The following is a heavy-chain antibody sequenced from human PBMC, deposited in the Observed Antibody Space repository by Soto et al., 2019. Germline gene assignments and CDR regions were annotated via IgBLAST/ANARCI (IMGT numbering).Heavy chain of an antibody. V-gene: IGHV4-34*01. CDR1: GGSFSGYY. Sequence: ETLSLTCAVYGGSFSGYYWSWIRQPPGKGLEWIGEINHSGSTNYNPSLKSRVTISVDTSKNQFSLKLSSVTAADTAVYYCARSWYYGSGSYSGMDVWGQGTTVTVSS. D-gene: IGHD3-10*01. CDR2: INHSGST. J-gene: IGHJ6*02. CDR3: ARSWYYGSGSYSGMDV.